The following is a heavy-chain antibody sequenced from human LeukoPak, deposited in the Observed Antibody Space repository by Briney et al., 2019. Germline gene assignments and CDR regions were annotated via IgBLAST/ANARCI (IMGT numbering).Heavy chain of an antibody. Sequence: PGGSLRLSCAVSGFIVSNNHMSWVRRAPGKGLEWVSVLYSSGSPYYADSVKGRFSISRDNSKNTVFLQMNGLKVEDTAVYYCARPYYYDSGTFYSGFWGQGTLVTVSS. CDR2: LYSSGSP. V-gene: IGHV3-66*01. CDR1: GFIVSNNH. J-gene: IGHJ4*02. D-gene: IGHD3-22*01. CDR3: ARPYYYDSGTFYSGF.